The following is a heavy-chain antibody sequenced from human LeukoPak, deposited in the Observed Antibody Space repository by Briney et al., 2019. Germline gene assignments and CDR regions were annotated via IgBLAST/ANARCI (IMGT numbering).Heavy chain of an antibody. D-gene: IGHD3-22*01. Sequence: GGSLRLSCAASGFTFSSYAMSWVRQAPGKGLEWVSAISGSGGSTYYADSVKGRFTISRDNSKNTLYLQMNSLRAEDTAVYYCAKDLEYYYDSSPIRDVWGQGTTVTVSS. CDR1: GFTFSSYA. CDR3: AKDLEYYYDSSPIRDV. CDR2: ISGSGGST. J-gene: IGHJ6*02. V-gene: IGHV3-23*01.